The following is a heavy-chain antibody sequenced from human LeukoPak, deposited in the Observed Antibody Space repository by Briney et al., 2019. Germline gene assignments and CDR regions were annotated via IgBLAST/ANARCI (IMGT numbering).Heavy chain of an antibody. D-gene: IGHD6-6*01. J-gene: IGHJ4*02. CDR2: IKQDGSEK. Sequence: GGSPRLSCAASGFTFSSYWMSWVRQAPGKGLEWVANIKQDGSEKYYVDSVKGRFTISRDSAKNSLYLQMNSLRAEDTAVYYCARTSSIAARLPYYFDYWGQGTLVTVSS. CDR3: ARTSSIAARLPYYFDY. CDR1: GFTFSSYW. V-gene: IGHV3-7*01.